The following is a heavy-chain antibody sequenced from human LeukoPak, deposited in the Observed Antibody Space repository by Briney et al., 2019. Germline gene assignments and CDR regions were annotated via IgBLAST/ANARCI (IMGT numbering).Heavy chain of an antibody. D-gene: IGHD3-10*01. V-gene: IGHV4-30-4*01. CDR1: GGSISSGDYY. J-gene: IGHJ4*02. CDR3: ARVSGAAFPFIDY. Sequence: SGTLSLTCTVSGGSISSGDYYWSWIRQPPGKGLEWIGYIYYSGSTYYNPSLKSRVTISVDTSKNQFSLKLSSVTAADTAVYYCARVSGAAFPFIDYWGQGTLVTVSS. CDR2: IYYSGST.